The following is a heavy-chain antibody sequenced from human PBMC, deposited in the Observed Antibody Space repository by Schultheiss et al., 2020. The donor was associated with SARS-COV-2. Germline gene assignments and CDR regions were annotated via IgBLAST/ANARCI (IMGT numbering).Heavy chain of an antibody. CDR3: ARQYTGTDY. V-gene: IGHV4-39*01. CDR1: GGSISSYF. CDR2: IYFSGST. D-gene: IGHD1-1*01. Sequence: SQTLSLTCTVSGGSISSYFWGWVRQPPGKGLEWIGSIYFSGSTYYNPSLKSRVTISVDTSTNQFSLKLSSVTAADTAVYYCARQYTGTDYWGQGTLVTVSS. J-gene: IGHJ4*02.